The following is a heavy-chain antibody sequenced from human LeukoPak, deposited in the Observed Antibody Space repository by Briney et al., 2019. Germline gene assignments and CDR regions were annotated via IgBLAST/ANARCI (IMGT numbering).Heavy chain of an antibody. CDR2: ISYSGST. CDR1: GGSISSYY. D-gene: IGHD3-22*01. Sequence: SETLSLTCTVSGGSISSYYWSWVRQPPGKGLEWIGYISYSGSTNYNPSLKSRVTILVDTFKNQFSLKLSSVTAADTAVYYCARAPRRSGYYSQYWYFDLWGRGTLVTVSS. J-gene: IGHJ2*01. CDR3: ARAPRRSGYYSQYWYFDL. V-gene: IGHV4-59*01.